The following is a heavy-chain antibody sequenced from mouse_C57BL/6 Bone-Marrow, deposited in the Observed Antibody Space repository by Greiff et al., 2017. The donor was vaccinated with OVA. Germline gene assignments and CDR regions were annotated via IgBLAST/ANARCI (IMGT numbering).Heavy chain of an antibody. CDR3: ARERSYYYGSSYWYFDV. Sequence: QVQLQQPGAELVKPGASVKLSCKASGYTFTSYWMHWVKQRPGRGLEWIGRIDPNSGGTKYNEKFKSKATLTVDKPSSTAYMQLSSLTSEDSAVYYCARERSYYYGSSYWYFDVWGTGTTVTVSS. CDR1: GYTFTSYW. D-gene: IGHD1-1*01. J-gene: IGHJ1*03. CDR2: IDPNSGGT. V-gene: IGHV1-72*01.